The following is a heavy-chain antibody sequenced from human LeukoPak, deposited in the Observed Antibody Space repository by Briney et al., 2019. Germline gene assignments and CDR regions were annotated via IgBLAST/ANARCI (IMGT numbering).Heavy chain of an antibody. Sequence: SETLSLTCTVSGGSISSYYWSWIRQPPGKGLEWIGHIYYTGSTKYNPSLKSRVTISIDTSKNQFSLNLSSVTAADTAVYYCARATYGDLPYDYWGQGTLVTVSS. J-gene: IGHJ4*02. CDR2: IYYTGST. CDR3: ARATYGDLPYDY. D-gene: IGHD4-17*01. V-gene: IGHV4-59*01. CDR1: GGSISSYY.